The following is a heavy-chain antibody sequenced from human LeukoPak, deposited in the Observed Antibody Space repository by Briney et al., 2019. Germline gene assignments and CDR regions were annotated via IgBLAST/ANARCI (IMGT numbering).Heavy chain of an antibody. Sequence: SETLSLTCAVYGGSFSGYYWSWIRQPPGKGLEWIGEINHSGSTNYNPSLKSRVTISVDTSKNQFSLKLSSVTAADTAVYYCARGYWSSSSWYYYYGMDVWGQGTTVTVSS. CDR3: ARGYWSSSSWYYYYGMDV. V-gene: IGHV4-34*01. D-gene: IGHD6-13*01. CDR1: GGSFSGYY. J-gene: IGHJ6*02. CDR2: INHSGST.